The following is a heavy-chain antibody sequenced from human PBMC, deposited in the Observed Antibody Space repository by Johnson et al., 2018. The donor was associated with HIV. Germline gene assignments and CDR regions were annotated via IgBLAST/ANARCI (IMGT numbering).Heavy chain of an antibody. CDR2: IKEDGREK. J-gene: IGHJ3*02. CDR3: AKVSGGGIVRWDI. CDR1: GFTFRSYG. V-gene: IGHV3-30*02. D-gene: IGHD3-10*01. Sequence: QVQLVESGGGVVQPGGSLRLSCAASGFTFRSYGMHWVRQAPGKGLECVANIKEDGREKYYVDSVKGRFTISRDNSKNTLYLQMNSLGAEDTAVYYCAKVSGGGIVRWDIWGQGKMVTVSS.